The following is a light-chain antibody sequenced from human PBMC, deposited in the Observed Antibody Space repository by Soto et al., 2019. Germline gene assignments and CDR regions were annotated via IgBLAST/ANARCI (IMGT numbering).Light chain of an antibody. CDR2: AAS. CDR3: QPYNTWPPFT. J-gene: IGKJ3*01. Sequence: EIVMTQSPATLSVSPGERATLSCRASQSVSSNLAWYQQKPGQVPRLLIYAASTRATGIPARFSGSGSGTEFTLTINSLQSEDFAVYYCQPYNTWPPFTFGPGTKVDIK. V-gene: IGKV3-15*01. CDR1: QSVSSN.